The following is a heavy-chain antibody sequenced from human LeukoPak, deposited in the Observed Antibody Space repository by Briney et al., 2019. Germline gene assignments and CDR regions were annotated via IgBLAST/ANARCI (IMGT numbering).Heavy chain of an antibody. CDR3: ARGPFLSSGYYSNGFDI. CDR2: ISSSGTNT. V-gene: IGHV3-11*04. D-gene: IGHD6-19*01. Sequence: GGSLRLSCAASGFTLSDYYMSWIRQAPEKGLEWGSYISSSGTNTHYVDSAKGRFTISRDNAKNSLYLQMNSLRAEDTAVYYCARGPFLSSGYYSNGFDIWGQGTMVTVSS. J-gene: IGHJ3*02. CDR1: GFTLSDYY.